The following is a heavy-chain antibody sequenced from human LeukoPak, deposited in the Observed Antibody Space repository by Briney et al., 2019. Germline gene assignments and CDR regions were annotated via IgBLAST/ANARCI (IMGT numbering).Heavy chain of an antibody. V-gene: IGHV1-2*06. CDR3: ARDLYSTPNWGFDY. Sequence: ASVKVSCKASGYTFTDYFMHWVRQAPGEGLEWMGRINSNSGGTEYAQTFQGRVTMTRDTSISTAYMELSRLKSDDTAVYYCARDLYSTPNWGFDYWGQGTLVTVSS. D-gene: IGHD7-27*01. J-gene: IGHJ4*02. CDR1: GYTFTDYF. CDR2: INSNSGGT.